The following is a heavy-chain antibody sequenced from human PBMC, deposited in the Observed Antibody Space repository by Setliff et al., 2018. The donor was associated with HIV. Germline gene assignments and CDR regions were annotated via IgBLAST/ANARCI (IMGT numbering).Heavy chain of an antibody. CDR2: SDPEDVET. CDR3: ATVRRYYYDSSGQEYFQH. D-gene: IGHD3-22*01. V-gene: IGHV1-24*01. J-gene: IGHJ1*01. CDR1: GYSLTDLS. Sequence: ASVKVSCKVSGYSLTDLSIHWVRQAPGKGLEWMGGSDPEDVETVYAQKFQGRVTMTEDTSTDTAYMELSSLRSEDTAVYYCATVRRYYYDSSGQEYFQHWGQGTLVTVSS.